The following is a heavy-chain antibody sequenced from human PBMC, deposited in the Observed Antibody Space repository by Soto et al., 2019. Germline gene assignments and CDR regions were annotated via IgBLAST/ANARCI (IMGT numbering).Heavy chain of an antibody. CDR1: GGSISSSSYY. CDR3: ARLRYYYDSSETGH. J-gene: IGHJ3*01. D-gene: IGHD3-22*01. Sequence: QLQLQESGPGLVKPSETLSLTCTVSGGSISSSSYYWGWIRQPPGKGLEWIGSIYYSGSTYYNPSLKSRVTISVDTSKNQFSLKLSSVTAADTAVYYCARLRYYYDSSETGHWGQGTMVTVSS. CDR2: IYYSGST. V-gene: IGHV4-39*01.